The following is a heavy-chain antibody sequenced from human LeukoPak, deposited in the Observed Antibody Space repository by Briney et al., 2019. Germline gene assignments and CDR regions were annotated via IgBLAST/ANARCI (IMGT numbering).Heavy chain of an antibody. CDR3: ARIFPGGYSYGPLGFDY. CDR2: INHSGST. Sequence: SETLSLTCAVYGGSFSGYYWSWIRQPPGKGLEWIGEINHSGSTNYNPSLKSRVTISVDTSKNQFPLKLSSVTAADTAVYYCARIFPGGYSYGPLGFDYWGQGTLVTVSS. CDR1: GGSFSGYY. J-gene: IGHJ4*02. D-gene: IGHD5-18*01. V-gene: IGHV4-34*01.